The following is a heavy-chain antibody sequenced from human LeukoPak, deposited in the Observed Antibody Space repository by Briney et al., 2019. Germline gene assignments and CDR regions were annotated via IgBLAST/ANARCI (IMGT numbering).Heavy chain of an antibody. CDR1: GGSISSSSYY. Sequence: PSETLSLTCTVSGGSISSSSYYWGWIRQPPGKGLEWIGSIYYSGSTYYNPSLKSRVTISVDTSKNQFSLKLSSVTAADTAVYYCARGQVVRDNWFDPWGQGTLVTVSS. J-gene: IGHJ5*02. CDR2: IYYSGST. V-gene: IGHV4-39*01. CDR3: ARGQVVRDNWFDP. D-gene: IGHD3-22*01.